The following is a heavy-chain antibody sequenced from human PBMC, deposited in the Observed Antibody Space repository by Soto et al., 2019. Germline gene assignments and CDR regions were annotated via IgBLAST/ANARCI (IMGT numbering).Heavy chain of an antibody. J-gene: IGHJ6*02. D-gene: IGHD6-13*01. CDR2: ISSSSSYI. CDR3: ARGQGNPDYYYYYGMDV. V-gene: IGHV3-21*01. CDR1: GFTFSSYS. Sequence: PGGSLRLSCAASGFTFSSYSMNWVRQAPGKGLEWVSSISSSSSYIYYADSVKGRFTISRDNAKNSLYLQMNSLRAEDTAVYYCARGQGNPDYYYYYGMDVWGQGTTVTVSS.